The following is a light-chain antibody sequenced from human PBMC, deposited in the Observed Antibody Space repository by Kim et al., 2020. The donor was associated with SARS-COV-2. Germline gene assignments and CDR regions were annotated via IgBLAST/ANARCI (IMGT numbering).Light chain of an antibody. J-gene: IGLJ1*01. CDR3: QTYDNSLTTYV. CDR1: NSNTGAGYG. V-gene: IGLV1-40*01. Sequence: QTVTTAFTGSNSNTGAGYGVHWYQPLPRTAPKLLLHGKNNRPSGVPDRFSGSESGTSASLAITGLQAEDEAEYYCQTYDNSLTTYVFGTGTKVTVL. CDR2: GKN.